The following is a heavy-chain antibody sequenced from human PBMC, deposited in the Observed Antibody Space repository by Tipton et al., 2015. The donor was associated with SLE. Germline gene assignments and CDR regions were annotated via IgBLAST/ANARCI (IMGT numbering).Heavy chain of an antibody. V-gene: IGHV4-34*01. Sequence: TLSLTCAVYGGSFSGSFWSWIRPPPGKGLAWIGSIYYSGITYYNPSLQSRVTISVDTSKNQFSLQLGSVIAADTAVYYCARRADWLAYFDYWGQGALVTVSS. CDR2: IYYSGIT. CDR3: ARRADWLAYFDY. CDR1: GGSFSGSF. D-gene: IGHD3-9*01. J-gene: IGHJ4*02.